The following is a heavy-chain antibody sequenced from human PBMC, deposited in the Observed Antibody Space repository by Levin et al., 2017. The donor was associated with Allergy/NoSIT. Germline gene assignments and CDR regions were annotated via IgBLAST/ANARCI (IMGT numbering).Heavy chain of an antibody. Sequence: PGGSLRLSCAASGFTFSSYWMSWVRQAPGKGLEWVANIKQDGSEKYYVDSVKGRFTISRDNAKNSLYLQMNSLRAEDTAVYYCARAGARGYSSSWRRIHDEDAFDIWGQGTMVTVSS. V-gene: IGHV3-7*01. J-gene: IGHJ3*02. CDR3: ARAGARGYSSSWRRIHDEDAFDI. D-gene: IGHD6-6*01. CDR2: IKQDGSEK. CDR1: GFTFSSYW.